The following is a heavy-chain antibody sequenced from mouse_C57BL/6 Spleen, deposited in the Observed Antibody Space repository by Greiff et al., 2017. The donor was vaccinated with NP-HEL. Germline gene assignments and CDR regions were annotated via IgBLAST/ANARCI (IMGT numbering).Heavy chain of an antibody. CDR3: VRKWNYGRGDSYVDV. V-gene: IGHV1-85*01. Sequence: QVQLKESGPELVKPGASVKLSCKASGYTFTSYDINWVKQRPGQGLEWIGWIYPRDGNTKYNEKFKGKATWTVDTSSSTAYMELHSLTSADSAVYFCVRKWNYGRGDSYVDVWGTRTTVTVSS. J-gene: IGHJ1*03. CDR1: GYTFTSYD. D-gene: IGHD1-1*01. CDR2: IYPRDGNT.